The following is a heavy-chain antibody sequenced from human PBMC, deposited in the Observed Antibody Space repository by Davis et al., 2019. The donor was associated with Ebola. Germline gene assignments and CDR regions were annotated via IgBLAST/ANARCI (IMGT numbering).Heavy chain of an antibody. Sequence: GGSLRLSCAASGFIFKNFYMSWVRQAPGKGLEWISYLDYDGSSIYTADSLKGRFTISRDNAKNFLYLQMDSLTVEDTAVYFCVRGAGLQKWGQGTLVTVSA. J-gene: IGHJ4*02. V-gene: IGHV3-11*01. D-gene: IGHD6-19*01. CDR1: GFIFKNFY. CDR2: LDYDGSSI. CDR3: VRGAGLQK.